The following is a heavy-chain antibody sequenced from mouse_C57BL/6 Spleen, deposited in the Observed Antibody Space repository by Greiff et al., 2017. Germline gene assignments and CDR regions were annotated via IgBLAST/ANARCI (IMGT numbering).Heavy chain of an antibody. Sequence: VQLQQSGPELVKPGASVKISCKASGYTFTDYYMNWVKQSHGKSLEWIGDINPNNGGTSYNQKFKGKATLTVDKSSSTAYMELRSLTAEDSAVYYCARSSSGGAWFAYWGQGTLVTVSA. CDR2: INPNNGGT. V-gene: IGHV1-26*01. D-gene: IGHD3-2*02. CDR3: ARSSSGGAWFAY. J-gene: IGHJ3*01. CDR1: GYTFTDYY.